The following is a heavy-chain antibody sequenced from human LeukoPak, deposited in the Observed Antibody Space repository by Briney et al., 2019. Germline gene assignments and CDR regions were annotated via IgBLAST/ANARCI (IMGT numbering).Heavy chain of an antibody. Sequence: SETLSLTYAVYGGSFSGYYWGWIRQPPGKGLEWIGSIYYSGSTYYNPSLKSRVTISVDTSKNQFSLKLSSVTAADTAVYYCARDRSEMATVDAFDIWGQGTMVTVSS. CDR1: GGSFSGYY. V-gene: IGHV4-34*01. J-gene: IGHJ3*02. CDR3: ARDRSEMATVDAFDI. CDR2: IYYSGST. D-gene: IGHD5-24*01.